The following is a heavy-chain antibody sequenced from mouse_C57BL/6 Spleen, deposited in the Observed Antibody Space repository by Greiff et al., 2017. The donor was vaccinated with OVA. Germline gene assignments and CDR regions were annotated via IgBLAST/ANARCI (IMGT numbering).Heavy chain of an antibody. J-gene: IGHJ4*01. CDR3: ARERAVVDAMDY. CDR2: IHPNSGST. CDR1: GYTFTSYW. V-gene: IGHV1-64*01. D-gene: IGHD1-1*01. Sequence: VQLQQPGAELVKPGASVKLSCTASGYTFTSYWMHWVKQRPGQGLEWIGMIHPNSGSTNYNEKFKSKATLTVDKSSSTAYMQLSSLTSEDSAVYYCARERAVVDAMDYWGQGTSVTVSS.